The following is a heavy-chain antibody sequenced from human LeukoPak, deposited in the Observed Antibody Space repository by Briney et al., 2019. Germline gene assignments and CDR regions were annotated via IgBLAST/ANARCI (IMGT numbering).Heavy chain of an antibody. Sequence: PGRSLRLSCAASGFTFDDYAMHWVRQAPGKGLEWVSGISWNSGSIGYADSVKGRITISRDNAKNSLYLQMNGLRAEDTALYYCAKGAQQLDNWFDAWGQGTLVTVSS. CDR2: ISWNSGSI. CDR1: GFTFDDYA. D-gene: IGHD6-13*01. J-gene: IGHJ5*02. V-gene: IGHV3-9*01. CDR3: AKGAQQLDNWFDA.